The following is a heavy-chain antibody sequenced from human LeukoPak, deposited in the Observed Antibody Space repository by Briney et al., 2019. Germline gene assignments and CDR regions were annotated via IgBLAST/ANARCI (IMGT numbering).Heavy chain of an antibody. CDR3: ARARDYYDSSGLYYFDY. CDR1: RFTFSSYW. CDR2: IKQDGSEK. D-gene: IGHD3-22*01. Sequence: GGSLRLSCVASRFTFSSYWMSWVRQAPGKGLEWVANIKQDGSEKYYVDSVKGRFTISRDNAKNSLYLQMNSLRAEDTAVYYCARARDYYDSSGLYYFDYWGQGTLVTVSS. J-gene: IGHJ4*02. V-gene: IGHV3-7*03.